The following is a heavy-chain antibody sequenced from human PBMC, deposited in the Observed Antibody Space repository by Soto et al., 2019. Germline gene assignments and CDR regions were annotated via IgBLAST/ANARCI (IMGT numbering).Heavy chain of an antibody. D-gene: IGHD4-17*01. Sequence: QVQLQESGPGLVKPSQTLSLTCTVSGGSISSGGYYWSWIRQHPGKGLEWIGYIYYSGSTYYNPSLKRRVTIPVDTSKNQFSLKLSSVTAGDPAGYYWARDRGGGYGDGYWGQGTLVTVSS. J-gene: IGHJ4*02. CDR1: GGSISSGGYY. V-gene: IGHV4-31*03. CDR2: IYYSGST. CDR3: ARDRGGGYGDGY.